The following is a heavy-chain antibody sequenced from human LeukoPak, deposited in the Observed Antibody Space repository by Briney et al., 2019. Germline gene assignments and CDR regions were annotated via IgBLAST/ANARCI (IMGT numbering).Heavy chain of an antibody. CDR1: KFNFGDYY. Sequence: GGSLRLSCTASKFNFGDYYMSWIRQAPGKGLEWISYISTTTRFANYADSVKGRFTISRDNANNSLFLQMHSLRAEDTAIYFCARDSNIDAFDLWGQGTMVIVSS. CDR3: ARDSNIDAFDL. D-gene: IGHD2/OR15-2a*01. J-gene: IGHJ3*01. V-gene: IGHV3-11*06. CDR2: ISTTTRFA.